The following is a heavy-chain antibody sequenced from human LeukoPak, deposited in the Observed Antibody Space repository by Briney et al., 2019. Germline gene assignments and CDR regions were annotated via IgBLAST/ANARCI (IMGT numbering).Heavy chain of an antibody. V-gene: IGHV3-11*01. Sequence: PGGSLRLSCAASGFTFSDYYMSWIRQAPGKGLEWVSYISSSGSTIYYADSVKGRFTISRDNAKNSLYLQMNSLRSEDTAVYYCARAGGSGSYYNHFDYWGQGTLVTVSS. J-gene: IGHJ4*02. D-gene: IGHD3-10*01. CDR1: GFTFSDYY. CDR2: ISSSGSTI. CDR3: ARAGGSGSYYNHFDY.